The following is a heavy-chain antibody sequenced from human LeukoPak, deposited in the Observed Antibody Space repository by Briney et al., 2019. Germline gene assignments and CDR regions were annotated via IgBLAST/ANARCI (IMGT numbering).Heavy chain of an antibody. D-gene: IGHD6-13*01. CDR1: GGSFRGYY. CDR2: INHSGST. V-gene: IGHV4-34*01. Sequence: SETLSLTCGVYGGSFRGYYWSWIRQPPGKGLEWIGEINHSGSTNYNPSLKSRVTISVDTSKNQFSLKLSSVTAADTAVYYCSVAAAGKKYFDYWGQGTLVTVSS. CDR3: SVAAAGKKYFDY. J-gene: IGHJ4*02.